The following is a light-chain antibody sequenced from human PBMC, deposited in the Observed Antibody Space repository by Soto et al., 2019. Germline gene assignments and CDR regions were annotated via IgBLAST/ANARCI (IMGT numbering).Light chain of an antibody. Sequence: QSVLTQPPSASGSPGQSVTISCTGTSSDVGGYNYVSWYQQYPGKAPKLMIYEVSKRPSGVPDRFSGSKSGNTASLTVSGLQAEDEADYYCCSYAGRNREVFGNGTKVTVL. CDR2: EVS. J-gene: IGLJ1*01. CDR3: CSYAGRNREV. CDR1: SSDVGGYNY. V-gene: IGLV2-8*01.